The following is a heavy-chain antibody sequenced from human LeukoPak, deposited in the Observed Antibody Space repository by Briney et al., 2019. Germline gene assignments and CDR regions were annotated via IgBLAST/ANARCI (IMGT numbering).Heavy chain of an antibody. V-gene: IGHV1-18*01. CDR2: ISAYNGNT. CDR3: ARGAAGNFWYYYYMDV. J-gene: IGHJ6*03. D-gene: IGHD6-13*01. CDR1: GYTFTSYG. Sequence: ASVKVSCKASGYTFTSYGISWVRQAPGQGLEWMGWISAYNGNTNYAQKLQGRVTMTTDTSTSTAYMELRSLRSDDTAVYYCARGAAGNFWYYYYMDVWGKGTTVTISS.